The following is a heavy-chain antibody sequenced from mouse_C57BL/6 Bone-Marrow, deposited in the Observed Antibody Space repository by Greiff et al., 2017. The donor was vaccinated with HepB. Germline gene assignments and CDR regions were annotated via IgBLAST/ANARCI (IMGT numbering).Heavy chain of an antibody. CDR3: ARGRAYYYGSSPYWFDY. Sequence: EVQRVESGGGLVKPGGSLKLSCAASGFTFSSYAMSWVRQTPEKRLEWVATISDGGSYTYYPDNVKGRFTISRDNAKNNLYLQMSHLKSEDTAMYYCARGRAYYYGSSPYWFDYWGQGTTLTVSS. CDR1: GFTFSSYA. J-gene: IGHJ2*01. V-gene: IGHV5-4*01. D-gene: IGHD1-1*01. CDR2: ISDGGSYT.